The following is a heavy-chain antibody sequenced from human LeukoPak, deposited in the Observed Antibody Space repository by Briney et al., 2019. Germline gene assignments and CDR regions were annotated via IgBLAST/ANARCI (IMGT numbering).Heavy chain of an antibody. J-gene: IGHJ5*02. V-gene: IGHV4-39*07. CDR3: ARRTDYYDSSGYYWFGAPNWFDP. CDR2: IYYSGST. CDR1: GGSISSSSYY. D-gene: IGHD3-22*01. Sequence: SETLSLTCTVSGGSISSSSYYWGWIRQPPGKGLEWIGSIYYSGSTYYNPSLKSRVTISVDTSKNQFSLKLSSVTAADTAVYYCARRTDYYDSSGYYWFGAPNWFDPWGQGTLVTVSS.